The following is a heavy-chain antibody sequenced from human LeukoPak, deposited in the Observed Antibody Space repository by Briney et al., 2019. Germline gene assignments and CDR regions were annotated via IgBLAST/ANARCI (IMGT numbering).Heavy chain of an antibody. CDR3: ATDVTGTAAFDS. D-gene: IGHD1-1*01. CDR2: IIPIFGTA. J-gene: IGHJ4*02. Sequence: SVKVSCKASGGTFSSYAISWVRQAPGQGLEWMGGIIPIFGTANSAQKFQGRVTITTDESTSTAYMELSSLRSEDTAVYYCATDVTGTAAFDSWGQGTLVTVSS. CDR1: GGTFSSYA. V-gene: IGHV1-69*05.